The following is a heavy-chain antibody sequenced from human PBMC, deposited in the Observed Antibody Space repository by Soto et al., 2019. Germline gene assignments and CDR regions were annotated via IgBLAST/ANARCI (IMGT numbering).Heavy chain of an antibody. D-gene: IGHD3-3*01. Sequence: GGSLRLSCAASGFTFSSYWMSWVRQAPGKGLEWVANIKQDGSEKYYVDSVKGRFTISRDNAKNSLYLQMNSLRAEDTAVYYCARDGVGVPIFGVVKNNYYYYYGMDVWGQGTTVTVSS. CDR1: GFTFSSYW. CDR3: ARDGVGVPIFGVVKNNYYYYYGMDV. CDR2: IKQDGSEK. V-gene: IGHV3-7*05. J-gene: IGHJ6*02.